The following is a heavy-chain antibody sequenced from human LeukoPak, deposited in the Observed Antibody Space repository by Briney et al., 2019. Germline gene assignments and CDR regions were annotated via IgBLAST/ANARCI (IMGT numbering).Heavy chain of an antibody. CDR2: ISGSGGST. D-gene: IGHD4-17*01. CDR3: AKDSTVTSLYYYYGMDV. V-gene: IGHV3-23*01. J-gene: IGHJ6*04. CDR1: GFTFSSYV. Sequence: GGSLRLSCAASGFTFSSYVMSWVRQAPGKGLEWVSGISGSGGSTYYADSVKGRFTISRDNSKNTLYLQMNSLGAEDTAVYYCAKDSTVTSLYYYYGMDVWGKGTTVTVSS.